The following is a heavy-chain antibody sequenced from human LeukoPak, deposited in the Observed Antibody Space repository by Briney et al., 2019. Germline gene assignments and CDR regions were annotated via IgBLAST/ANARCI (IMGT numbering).Heavy chain of an antibody. Sequence: GGSLRLSCAASGFTFSSYAMSWVRQAPGKGLEWVSAISGSGGSTYYADSVKGRFTISRDNSKNTLYLQMNSPRAEDTAVYYCAKSGSGLWFGAYYFDYWGQGTLVTVSS. CDR2: ISGSGGST. CDR3: AKSGSGLWFGAYYFDY. J-gene: IGHJ4*02. V-gene: IGHV3-23*01. CDR1: GFTFSSYA. D-gene: IGHD3-10*01.